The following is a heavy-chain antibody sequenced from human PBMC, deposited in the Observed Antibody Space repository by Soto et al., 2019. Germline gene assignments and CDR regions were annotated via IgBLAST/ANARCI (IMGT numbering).Heavy chain of an antibody. CDR1: GGSISSYY. CDR2: IYYSGST. J-gene: IGHJ5*02. CDR3: ARQLGYCSSTSCSENWFDP. D-gene: IGHD2-2*01. Sequence: SETLSLTCTVSGGSISSYYWSWIRQPPGKGLEWIGYIYYSGSTNYNPSLKSRVTISVDTSKNQFSLKLSSVTAADTAVYYCARQLGYCSSTSCSENWFDPWGQGTLVTVS. V-gene: IGHV4-59*01.